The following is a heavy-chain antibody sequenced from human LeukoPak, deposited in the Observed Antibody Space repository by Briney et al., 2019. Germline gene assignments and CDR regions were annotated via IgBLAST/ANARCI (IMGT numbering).Heavy chain of an antibody. Sequence: GESLKISCKGSGYSFTSYWIGWVRQMPGKGLEWMGIIYPGDSDTRYSPSFQGQVTISADKSISTAYLQWSSLKASDTAMYYCARLGTTSITGTPSTFERRWFDPWGQGTLVTVSS. J-gene: IGHJ5*02. CDR1: GYSFTSYW. V-gene: IGHV5-51*01. CDR3: ARLGTTSITGTPSTFERRWFDP. CDR2: IYPGDSDT. D-gene: IGHD1-20*01.